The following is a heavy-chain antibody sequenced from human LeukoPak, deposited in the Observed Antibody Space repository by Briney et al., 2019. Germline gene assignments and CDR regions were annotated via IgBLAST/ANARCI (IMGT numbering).Heavy chain of an antibody. D-gene: IGHD3-9*01. Sequence: SETLSLTCTVPGGSISSYYWSWIRQPPGKGLEWIGYIYYSGSTNYNPSLKSRVTISVDTSKNQFSLNLSSVTAADTAVYYCARGGRYFDWLFDFDYWGQGTLVTVSS. V-gene: IGHV4-59*01. CDR3: ARGGRYFDWLFDFDY. J-gene: IGHJ4*02. CDR2: IYYSGST. CDR1: GGSISSYY.